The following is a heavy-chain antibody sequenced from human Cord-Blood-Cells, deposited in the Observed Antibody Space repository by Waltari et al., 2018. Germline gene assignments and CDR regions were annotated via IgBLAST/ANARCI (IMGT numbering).Heavy chain of an antibody. J-gene: IGHJ3*02. Sequence: QVQLQESGPGLVKPSETLSLTCAVSGYSISSGYYWGWIRQPPGKGLEWIGSIYHSGSTYYNPSLKSRVTISVDMSKNQFSLKLSSVTAADTAVYYCARDTGPNAFDIWGQGTMVTVSS. V-gene: IGHV4-38-2*02. CDR1: GYSISSGYY. CDR3: ARDTGPNAFDI. CDR2: IYHSGST.